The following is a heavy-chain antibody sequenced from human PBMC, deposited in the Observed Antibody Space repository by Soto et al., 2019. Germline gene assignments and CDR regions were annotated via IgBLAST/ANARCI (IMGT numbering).Heavy chain of an antibody. CDR3: ARQLPEMYFYDSSVYGWFDP. CDR1: GGSISSSSYY. J-gene: IGHJ5*02. CDR2: IYYSGST. V-gene: IGHV4-39*01. Sequence: SETLSLTCTVSGGSISSSSYYWGWIRQPPGKGLEWIGSIYYSGSTYYNPSLKSRVTISVDTSKNQFSLKLSSVTAADTAVYYCARQLPEMYFYDSSVYGWFDPWGQGTLVTVSS. D-gene: IGHD3-22*01.